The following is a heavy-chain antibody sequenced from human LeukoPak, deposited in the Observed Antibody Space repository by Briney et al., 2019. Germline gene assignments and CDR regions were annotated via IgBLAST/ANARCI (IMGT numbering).Heavy chain of an antibody. CDR1: GGTFSSYT. Sequence: SVKLSCKASGGTFSSYTINWVRQAPGHGLEWMGRIIPIFDTAHYAQNFQGRVTITADKSTSAAYMELSSLRSEDTAIYYCASRYCTSTSCSLDVWGQGTTVTVSS. V-gene: IGHV1-69*08. CDR2: IIPIFDTA. J-gene: IGHJ6*02. D-gene: IGHD2-2*01. CDR3: ASRYCTSTSCSLDV.